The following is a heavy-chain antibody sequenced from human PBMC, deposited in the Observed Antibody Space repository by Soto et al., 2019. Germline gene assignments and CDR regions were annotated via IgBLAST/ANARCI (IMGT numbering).Heavy chain of an antibody. D-gene: IGHD4-17*01. CDR1: GYTFTSYD. Sequence: ASVKVSCKASGYTFTSYDINWARQATGQGLEWMGWMNPNSGNTGYAQKFQGRVTMTRNTSISTAYMELSSLRSEDTAVYYCARLMTTVTTSDYYGMDVWGQGTTVTVSS. CDR2: MNPNSGNT. J-gene: IGHJ6*02. V-gene: IGHV1-8*01. CDR3: ARLMTTVTTSDYYGMDV.